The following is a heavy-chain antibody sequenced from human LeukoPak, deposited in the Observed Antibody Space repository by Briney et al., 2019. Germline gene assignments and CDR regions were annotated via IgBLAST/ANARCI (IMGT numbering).Heavy chain of an antibody. CDR2: IIPILGIA. Sequence: GASVKVSCKASGGTFSSYTISWVRQAPGQGLEWMGRIIPILGIANYAQKFQGRVTMTTDTSTSTAYMELRSLRSDDTAVYYCARNGSGWTGDYWGQGTLVTVSS. D-gene: IGHD6-19*01. V-gene: IGHV1-69*02. CDR1: GGTFSSYT. CDR3: ARNGSGWTGDY. J-gene: IGHJ4*02.